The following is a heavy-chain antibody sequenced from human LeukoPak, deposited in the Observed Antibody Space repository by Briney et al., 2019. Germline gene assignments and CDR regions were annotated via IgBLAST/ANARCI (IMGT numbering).Heavy chain of an antibody. V-gene: IGHV1-18*01. J-gene: IGHJ4*02. D-gene: IGHD1-26*01. Sequence: ASVKVSCRASGYTFTSYGISWVRQAPGQGLEWMGWISAYNGNTNYAQKLQGRVTMTTDTSTSTAYMELRSLRSDDTAVYYCATLPGYEGAIDFDYWGQGTLVTVSS. CDR1: GYTFTSYG. CDR2: ISAYNGNT. CDR3: ATLPGYEGAIDFDY.